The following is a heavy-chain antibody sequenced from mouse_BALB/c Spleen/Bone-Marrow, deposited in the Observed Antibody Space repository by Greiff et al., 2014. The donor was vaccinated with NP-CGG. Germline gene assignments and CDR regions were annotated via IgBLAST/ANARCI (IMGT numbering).Heavy chain of an antibody. CDR3: ARDYGNYVRFAY. J-gene: IGHJ3*01. Sequence: EVQLVESGGGLVQPGGSLRLSCATSGFTFTDYYMSWVCQPPGKALEWLGFIRNKANGYTTEYSASVKGRFTISRDNSQSILYLQMNTLRAEGSATYYCARDYGNYVRFAYWGQGTLVTVSA. CDR2: IRNKANGYTT. V-gene: IGHV7-3*02. CDR1: GFTFTDYY. D-gene: IGHD2-1*01.